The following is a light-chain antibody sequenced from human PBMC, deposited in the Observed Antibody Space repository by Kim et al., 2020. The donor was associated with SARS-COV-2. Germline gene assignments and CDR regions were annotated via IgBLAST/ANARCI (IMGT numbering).Light chain of an antibody. V-gene: IGKV3-20*01. CDR3: QQYGDSPIT. Sequence: SPGERATRSCRASQSVDSNYLAWYQQKPGQAPRLLIHGAASRATGIPDRFSGIGSGTDFTLIISRLEPEDFAVYYCQQYGDSPITFGQGTRLEIK. CDR2: GAA. CDR1: QSVDSNY. J-gene: IGKJ5*01.